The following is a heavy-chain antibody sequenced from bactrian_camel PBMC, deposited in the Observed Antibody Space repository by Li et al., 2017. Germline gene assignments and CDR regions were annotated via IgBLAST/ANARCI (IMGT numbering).Heavy chain of an antibody. CDR2: IYGGGGAP. Sequence: QVQLVESGGGSAQPGGSLRFSCVASGYEFSTGCMGWFRQYPGKQREGVAAIYGGGGAPWYANSVKGRFTISKDNAKNTLYLQMNDLKPEDEAMYYCAAAPLLGYCTGDLRRVYEYKHWGQGTQVTVS. J-gene: IGHJ4*01. D-gene: IGHD5*01. CDR3: AAAPLLGYCTGDLRRVYEYKH. CDR1: GYEFSTGC. V-gene: IGHV3S54*01.